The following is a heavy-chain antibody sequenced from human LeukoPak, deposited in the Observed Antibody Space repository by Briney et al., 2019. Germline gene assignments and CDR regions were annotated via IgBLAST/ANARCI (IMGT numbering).Heavy chain of an antibody. CDR3: ARQKRDWFDP. CDR2: IYTSGST. J-gene: IGHJ5*02. CDR1: GGSISSYY. V-gene: IGHV4-4*09. Sequence: SETLSLTCTVSGGSISSYYWSWIRQPPGKGLEWIGYIYTSGSTNYNPSLKSRVTISVDTSKNQFPLKLSSVTAADTAVYYCARQKRDWFDPWGQGTLVTVSS.